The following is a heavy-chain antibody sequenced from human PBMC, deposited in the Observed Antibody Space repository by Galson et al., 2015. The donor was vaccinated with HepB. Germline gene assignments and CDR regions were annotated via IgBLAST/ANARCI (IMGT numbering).Heavy chain of an antibody. CDR1: GYTFTSYD. CDR2: MNPNSGNT. Sequence: SVKVSCKASGYTFTSYDINWVRQATGQGLEWMGWMNPNSGNTGYAQKFQGRVTMTRNTSISTAYMELSSLRSEDTAVYYCARVPMVRGVIITMRPREDWFDPWGQGTLVTVSS. V-gene: IGHV1-8*01. D-gene: IGHD3-10*01. CDR3: ARVPMVRGVIITMRPREDWFDP. J-gene: IGHJ5*02.